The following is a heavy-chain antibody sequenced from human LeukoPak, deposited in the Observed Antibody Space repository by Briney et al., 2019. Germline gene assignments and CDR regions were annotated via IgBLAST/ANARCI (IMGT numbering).Heavy chain of an antibody. Sequence: SETLSLTCTVSGGSISPYHWSWIRQPPGKGLEWIGFIYYTGSTSYNPSLRSRVTISVDTAKNQFSLKLSSVTAADTAVYYCARGSVAGTRGLSEFDYWGQGTLVTVSS. CDR3: ARGSVAGTRGLSEFDY. CDR2: IYYTGST. D-gene: IGHD6-19*01. V-gene: IGHV4-59*01. CDR1: GGSISPYH. J-gene: IGHJ4*02.